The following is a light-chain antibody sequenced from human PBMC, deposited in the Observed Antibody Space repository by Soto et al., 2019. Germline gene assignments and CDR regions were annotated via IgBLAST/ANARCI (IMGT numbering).Light chain of an antibody. CDR3: GTWDSSLSAGV. Sequence: QSVLTQPPSVSAAPGQKVTISCSGSSSNIGNNYVSWYQQLPGTGPKLLIYDNNKRPSGIPDRFSGSKSGTSATLGITGLQTGDEADYHCGTWDSSLSAGVFGGGTKVTVL. CDR1: SSNIGNNY. CDR2: DNN. V-gene: IGLV1-51*01. J-gene: IGLJ3*02.